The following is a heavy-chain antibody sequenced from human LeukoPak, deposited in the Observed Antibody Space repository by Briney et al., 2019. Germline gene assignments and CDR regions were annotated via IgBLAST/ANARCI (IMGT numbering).Heavy chain of an antibody. Sequence: GSLRLSCAASGFTFSSYAMSWVRQAPGKGLEWVSGISGRSGSTYYADSVKGRFTISRDNSKNTLYLQMNSLRAEDTAVYYCAKGARLGELSYCDYWGQGTLVTVSS. CDR2: ISGRSGST. CDR3: AKGARLGELSYCDY. CDR1: GFTFSSYA. J-gene: IGHJ4*02. D-gene: IGHD3-16*02. V-gene: IGHV3-23*01.